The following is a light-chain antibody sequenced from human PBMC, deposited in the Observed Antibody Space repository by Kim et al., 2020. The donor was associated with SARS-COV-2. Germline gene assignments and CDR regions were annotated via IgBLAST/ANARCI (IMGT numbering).Light chain of an antibody. V-gene: IGLV2-11*01. CDR2: DVN. Sequence: QSALTQPRSVSGSPGQSVTISCTGTSSDVGGYKYVSWYQQHPNKAPKVVLYDVNKRPSGVPDRFSCSKSGNTASLTIAGLQAEDEADYYCCSYAGGRTFLFGGQTQLTVL. CDR3: CSYAGGRTFL. CDR1: SSDVGGYKY. J-gene: IGLJ2*01.